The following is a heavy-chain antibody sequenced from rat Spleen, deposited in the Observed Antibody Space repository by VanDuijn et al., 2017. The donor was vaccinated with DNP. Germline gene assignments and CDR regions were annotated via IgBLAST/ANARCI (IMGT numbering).Heavy chain of an antibody. CDR2: LSSGGLT. Sequence: QVQLKESGPGLVQPSQTLSLTCTVSGFSLASFGVSWVRQHPGKGLEWSAALSSGGLTYYDSALKSRRRISRDTTKSQVFLEMNGLQIETTAMYFCTRQSRGFDYWCQGVMVTVSS. J-gene: IGHJ2*01. CDR3: TRQSRGFDY. D-gene: IGHD1-4*01. V-gene: IGHV2S12*01. CDR1: GFSLASFG.